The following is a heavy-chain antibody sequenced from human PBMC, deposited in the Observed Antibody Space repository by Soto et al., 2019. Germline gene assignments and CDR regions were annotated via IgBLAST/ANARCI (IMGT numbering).Heavy chain of an antibody. CDR1: GFTFSSYW. D-gene: IGHD5-18*01. J-gene: IGHJ6*03. V-gene: IGHV3-7*01. CDR2: IKQDGSEK. CDR3: ARSGVDTAMAHHYYYYCYMDV. Sequence: GGSLRLSCAASGFTFSSYWMSWVRQAPGKGLEWVANIKQDGSEKYYVDSVKGRFTISRDNAKNSLYLQMNSLRAEDTAVYYCARSGVDTAMAHHYYYYCYMDVWGKGTTVTVSS.